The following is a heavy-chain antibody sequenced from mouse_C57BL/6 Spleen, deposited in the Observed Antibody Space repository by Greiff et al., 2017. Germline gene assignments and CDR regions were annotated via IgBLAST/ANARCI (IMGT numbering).Heavy chain of an antibody. D-gene: IGHD2-1*01. CDR3: ARCGHNYGNYWFAY. CDR2: IHPNSGST. CDR1: GYTFTSYW. Sequence: QVHVKQPGAELVKPGASVKLSCKASGYTFTSYWMHWVKQRPGQGLEWIGMIHPNSGSTNYNEKFKSKATLTVDKSSSTAYMQLSSLTSEDSAVYYCARCGHNYGNYWFAYWGQGTLVTVSA. V-gene: IGHV1-64*01. J-gene: IGHJ3*01.